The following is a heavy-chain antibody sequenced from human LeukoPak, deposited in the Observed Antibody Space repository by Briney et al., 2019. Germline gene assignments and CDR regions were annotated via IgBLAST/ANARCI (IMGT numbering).Heavy chain of an antibody. V-gene: IGHV4-59*08. J-gene: IGHJ4*02. CDR3: ARHLRSFPDC. D-gene: IGHD3-3*02. CDR1: GDSIRSYY. CDR2: IYYSGTT. Sequence: SETLSLTCTFSGDSIRSYYWSWIRQPPGKGLEWLGYIYYSGTTNYNPSLKSRLTMSLDTSKKQLSLRLTSVTAADTAVYYCARHLRSFPDCWGQGTLVSVSS.